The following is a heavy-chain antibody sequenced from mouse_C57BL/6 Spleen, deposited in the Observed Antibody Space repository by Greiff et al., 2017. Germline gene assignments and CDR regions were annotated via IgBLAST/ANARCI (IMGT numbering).Heavy chain of an antibody. V-gene: IGHV1-55*01. Sequence: QVQLQQPGAELVKPGASVKMSCKASGYTFTSYWITWVKQRPGQGLEWIGDIYPGSGSTNYNEKFKSKATLTVDTSSSTAYMQLSSLTSEDSAVYYCARVYYGSSPWYFEVRGTGTTVTISS. CDR3: ARVYYGSSPWYFEV. CDR2: IYPGSGST. D-gene: IGHD1-1*01. J-gene: IGHJ1*03. CDR1: GYTFTSYW.